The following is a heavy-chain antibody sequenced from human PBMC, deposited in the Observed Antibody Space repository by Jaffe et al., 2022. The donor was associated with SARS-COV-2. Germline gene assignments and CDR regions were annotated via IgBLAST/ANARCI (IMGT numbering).Heavy chain of an antibody. Sequence: QVQLQESGPGLVKPSETLSLTCTVSGGSVSSGSYYWSWIRQPPGKGLEWIGYIYYSGSTNYNPSLKSRVTISVDTSKNQFSLKLSSVTAADTAVYYCARRNRGSGSYQYWGQGTLVTVSS. D-gene: IGHD3-10*01. CDR1: GGSVSSGSYY. J-gene: IGHJ4*02. CDR3: ARRNRGSGSYQY. V-gene: IGHV4-61*01. CDR2: IYYSGST.